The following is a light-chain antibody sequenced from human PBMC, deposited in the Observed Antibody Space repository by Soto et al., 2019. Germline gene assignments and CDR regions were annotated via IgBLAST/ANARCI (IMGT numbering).Light chain of an antibody. V-gene: IGKV3-20*01. CDR2: DAS. CDR1: QTVRNNY. CDR3: QQFSSYPLT. Sequence: EFVCTHSPGTLSFSPVERATLSCRASQTVRNNYLAWYQQKPGQAPRLLIYDASSRATGIPDRFSGGGSGTDFTLTISRLEPEDFAVYYCQQFSSYPLTFGGGTKVDIK. J-gene: IGKJ4*01.